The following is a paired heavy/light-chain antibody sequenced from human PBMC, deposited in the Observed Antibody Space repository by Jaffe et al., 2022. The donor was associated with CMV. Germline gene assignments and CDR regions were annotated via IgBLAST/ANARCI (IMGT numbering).Light chain of an antibody. J-gene: IGLJ2*01. CDR2: GKN. CDR3: NSRDSSGNRVV. Sequence: SSELTQDPAVSVALGQTVRITCQGDSLRSYYASWYQQKPGQAPVLVIYGKNNRPSGIPDRFSGSSSGNTASLTITGAQAEDEADYYCNSRDSSGNRVVFGGGTKLTVL. V-gene: IGLV3-19*01. CDR1: SLRSYY.
Heavy chain of an antibody. D-gene: IGHD6-13*01. CDR3: ARKREAAAGPDNYYYYYMDV. V-gene: IGHV3-33*08. J-gene: IGHJ6*03. CDR1: GFTFSSYG. CDR2: IWYDGSNK. Sequence: QVQLVESGGGVVQPGRSLRLSCAASGFTFSSYGMHWVRQAPGKGLEWVAVIWYDGSNKYYADSVKGRFTISRDNSKNTLYLQMNSLRAEDTAVYYCARKREAAAGPDNYYYYYMDVWGKGTTVTVSS.